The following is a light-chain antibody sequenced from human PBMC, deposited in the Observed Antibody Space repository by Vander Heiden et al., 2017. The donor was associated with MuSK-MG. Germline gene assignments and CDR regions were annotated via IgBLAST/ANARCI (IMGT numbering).Light chain of an antibody. CDR1: QGVSNY. CDR3: QQHSNWPPT. Sequence: EIALTQSPATLSSSAGERATISCRASQGVSNYLAWYQQKPGQAPRLLIYDASNRATGIPARFSGSGSGTDFTLTISSLEPEDFAVYYCQQHSNWPPTFGQGTKVEIK. J-gene: IGKJ1*01. CDR2: DAS. V-gene: IGKV3-11*01.